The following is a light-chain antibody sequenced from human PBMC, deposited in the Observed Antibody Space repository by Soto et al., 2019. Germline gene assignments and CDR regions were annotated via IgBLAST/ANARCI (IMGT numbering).Light chain of an antibody. CDR1: SSDVGGYNY. V-gene: IGLV2-8*01. CDR2: EVS. J-gene: IGLJ1*01. CDR3: SSYAGSNNYV. Sequence: QSVLTQPPSASGSPGQSVTISCTGTSSDVGGYNYVSWYQQHPGKAPKLMIYEVSKRPSGVPDRFSGTKSGNTASLTVSGRQAEDEADYYCSSYAGSNNYVLGTGTKLTVL.